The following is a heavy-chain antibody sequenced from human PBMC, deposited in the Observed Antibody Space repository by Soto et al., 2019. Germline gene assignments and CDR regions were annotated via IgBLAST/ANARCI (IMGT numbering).Heavy chain of an antibody. CDR1: GGTFSSYA. Sequence: GASVKVSCKASGGTFSSYAISWVRQAPGQGLEWMGGIIPIFGTANYAQKFQGRVTITADESTSTAYMELSSLRSEDTAVYYCARVRVYDFWSGYQKYYYGMDVWGQGTTVTVPS. D-gene: IGHD3-3*01. J-gene: IGHJ6*02. V-gene: IGHV1-69*13. CDR2: IIPIFGTA. CDR3: ARVRVYDFWSGYQKYYYGMDV.